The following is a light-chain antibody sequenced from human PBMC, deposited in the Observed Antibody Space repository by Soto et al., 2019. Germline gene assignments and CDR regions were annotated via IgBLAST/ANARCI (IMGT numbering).Light chain of an antibody. Sequence: QSALTQPPSASGSPGQSVTISCTGTSSDIGAYNYVSWYQQHPGKAPKLMIYEVSKRPSGVPDRFAGSKSGNTASLTVSGLQAEDESDYYCSSYPGSNDLGVFGTGTKLTVL. CDR1: SSDIGAYNY. V-gene: IGLV2-8*01. CDR3: SSYPGSNDLGV. J-gene: IGLJ1*01. CDR2: EVS.